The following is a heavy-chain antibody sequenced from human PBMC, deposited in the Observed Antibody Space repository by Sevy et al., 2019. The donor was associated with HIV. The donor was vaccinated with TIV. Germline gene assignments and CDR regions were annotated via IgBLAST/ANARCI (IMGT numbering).Heavy chain of an antibody. J-gene: IGHJ6*02. D-gene: IGHD1-26*01. CDR3: ARDGSTTKEIVGATWHYYYGMDV. Sequence: SETLSLTCTVSGGSISSYYWSWIRQPAGKGLEWIGRIYTSGSTNYNPSLKSRVTMSVDTSKNQFSLKLSSVTAADTAVYYCARDGSTTKEIVGATWHYYYGMDVWGQGTTVTVSS. V-gene: IGHV4-4*07. CDR2: IYTSGST. CDR1: GGSISSYY.